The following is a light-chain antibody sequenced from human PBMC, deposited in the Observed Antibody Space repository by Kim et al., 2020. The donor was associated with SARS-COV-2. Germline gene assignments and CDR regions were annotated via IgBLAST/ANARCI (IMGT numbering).Light chain of an antibody. V-gene: IGKV3-20*01. CDR3: QQYGSSPALT. Sequence: IVLTQSPGTLSLSPGERATLSCRASQSVSSSYLAWYQQKPGQAPRLLIYGASSRATGIPDRFSGSGSGTDFTLTISRLEPEDFAVYYCQQYGSSPALTFGGGTKLEI. J-gene: IGKJ4*01. CDR2: GAS. CDR1: QSVSSSY.